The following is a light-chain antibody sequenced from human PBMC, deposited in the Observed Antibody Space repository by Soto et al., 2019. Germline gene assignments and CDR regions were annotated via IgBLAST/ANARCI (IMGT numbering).Light chain of an antibody. J-gene: IGKJ1*01. Sequence: EMLLTRSPATLASSPGETATLACRASQYVGSRLAWYQHKPGQAPRLLIYYMSKRATGIPARFSGSGSGTDFTLTISSLAPDDFAIYYCHQRQSWPRTFGQGTKVDIK. CDR1: QYVGSR. CDR2: YMS. V-gene: IGKV3-11*01. CDR3: HQRQSWPRT.